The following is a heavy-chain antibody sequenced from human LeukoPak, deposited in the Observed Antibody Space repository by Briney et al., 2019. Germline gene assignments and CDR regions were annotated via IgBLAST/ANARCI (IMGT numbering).Heavy chain of an antibody. CDR2: IDWDDDK. V-gene: IGHV2-70*11. CDR3: ARIRYYDSSGQIDY. J-gene: IGHJ4*02. D-gene: IGHD3-22*01. CDR1: GGSISSYYW. Sequence: TLSLTCTVSGGSISSYYWSWMRQPPGKALEWLARIDWDDDKYYSTSLKTRLTISKDTSKNQVVLTMTNMDPVDTATYYCARIRYYDSSGQIDYWGQGTLVTVSS.